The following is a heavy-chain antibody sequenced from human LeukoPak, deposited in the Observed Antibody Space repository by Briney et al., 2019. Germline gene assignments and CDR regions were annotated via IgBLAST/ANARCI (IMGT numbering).Heavy chain of an antibody. D-gene: IGHD4-17*01. Sequence: SETLSLTCTVSGGSISSGGYYWSWIRQHPGKGLEWIGYIYFSGSTYYTPSLKGRVTISVDSSKNQFSLRLSSVTAADTAVYYCARGPYGYGYYGAPDYWGQGTLVTVSS. CDR1: GGSISSGGYY. CDR2: IYFSGST. CDR3: ARGPYGYGYYGAPDY. J-gene: IGHJ4*02. V-gene: IGHV4-31*03.